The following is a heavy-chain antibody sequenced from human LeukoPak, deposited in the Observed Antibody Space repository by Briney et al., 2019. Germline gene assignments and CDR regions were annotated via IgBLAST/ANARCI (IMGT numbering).Heavy chain of an antibody. CDR2: ISGSGSTI. J-gene: IGHJ4*02. V-gene: IGHV3-23*01. D-gene: IGHD5-12*01. Sequence: GGSLRLSCAASGFTFSSYAMSWVRQAPGKGLEWVSAISGSGSTIYYADSVKGRFTISRDNAKNSLYLQMNSLRAEDTAVYYCARAGGYLLYFDSWGQGTLATVSS. CDR1: GFTFSSYA. CDR3: ARAGGYLLYFDS.